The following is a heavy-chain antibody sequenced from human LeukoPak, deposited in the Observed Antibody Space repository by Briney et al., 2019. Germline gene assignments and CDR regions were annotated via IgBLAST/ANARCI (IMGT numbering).Heavy chain of an antibody. Sequence: GGSLRLSCAASGFTFDDYTMHWVRQAPGKGLEWVSLISWDGGSTYYADSVKGRFTISRDNSKNSLYLQMNSLRTEDTALYYCASFMLDTAKVTEHDAFDIWGQGTMVTVSS. V-gene: IGHV3-43*01. D-gene: IGHD5-18*01. CDR2: ISWDGGST. CDR1: GFTFDDYT. J-gene: IGHJ3*02. CDR3: ASFMLDTAKVTEHDAFDI.